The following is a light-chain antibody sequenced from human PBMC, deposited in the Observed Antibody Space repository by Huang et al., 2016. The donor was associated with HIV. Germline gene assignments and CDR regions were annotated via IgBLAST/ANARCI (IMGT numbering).Light chain of an antibody. CDR1: QSVSSY. J-gene: IGKJ4*01. CDR3: QQRSNWPLT. Sequence: EIVLTQSPATLSLSPGERATLSCWASQSVSSYLAWYQQKPGQAPRLLIYDAANRATGIPAKFSGSGSETDFSLTISSLEPEDFAVYYCQQRSNWPLTFGGGTKVEIK. V-gene: IGKV3-11*01. CDR2: DAA.